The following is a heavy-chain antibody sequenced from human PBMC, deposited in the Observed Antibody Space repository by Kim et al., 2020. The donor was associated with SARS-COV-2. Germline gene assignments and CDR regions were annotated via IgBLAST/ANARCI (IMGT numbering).Heavy chain of an antibody. D-gene: IGHD1-26*01. Sequence: SVKVSCKASGFTFSSAAVQWVRQGRGQRLEWIGWIVVGSGNTGYAQKFQGRVTLTRDMSTSTAYMELRSLRSDDTAVYYCAADHSGPYFNKYHYWGLGTLVTVSS. J-gene: IGHJ4*02. V-gene: IGHV1-58*01. CDR1: GFTFSSAA. CDR3: AADHSGPYFNKYHY. CDR2: IVVGSGNT.